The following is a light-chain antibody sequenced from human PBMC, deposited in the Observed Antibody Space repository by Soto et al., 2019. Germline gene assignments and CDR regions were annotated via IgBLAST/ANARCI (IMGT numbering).Light chain of an antibody. Sequence: FLLTQPHSVSECPGKTVTISCTRSSGSIASNYVQWYQQRPGSAPPTVIYEDNQRPSGVPDRFSGSIDSSSNSASLTISGLKTEDEAAYYCQTYDSSNHAVFGGGTQLTL. CDR3: QTYDSSNHAV. CDR1: SGSIASNY. V-gene: IGLV6-57*03. CDR2: EDN. J-gene: IGLJ7*01.